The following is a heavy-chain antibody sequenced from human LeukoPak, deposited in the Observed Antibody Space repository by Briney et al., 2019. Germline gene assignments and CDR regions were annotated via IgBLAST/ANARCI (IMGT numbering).Heavy chain of an antibody. V-gene: IGHV4-34*01. Sequence: SETLSLTCAVYGGSFSGYYWSWIRQPPGKGLEWIGEINHSGSTNYNPSLKSRVTISVDTSKNQFSLKLSSVTAADTAVYYCARELEVRGVIYVYNWFDPWGQGTLVTVSS. CDR1: GGSFSGYY. CDR2: INHSGST. J-gene: IGHJ5*02. D-gene: IGHD3-10*01. CDR3: ARELEVRGVIYVYNWFDP.